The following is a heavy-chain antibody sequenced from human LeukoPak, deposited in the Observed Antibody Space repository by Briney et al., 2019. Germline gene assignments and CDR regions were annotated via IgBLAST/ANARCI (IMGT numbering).Heavy chain of an antibody. CDR1: GYTFTSYG. CDR2: ISAYNGNT. D-gene: IGHD2-15*01. CDR3: ARGAVNIGVVVEGSKLEHFDY. V-gene: IGHV1-18*01. J-gene: IGHJ4*02. Sequence: GASVKVSCKASGYTFTSYGISWVRQAPGQGLEWMGWISAYNGNTNYAQRLQGRVTMTTDTSTSTAYMELRSLRSDDTAVYYCARGAVNIGVVVEGSKLEHFDYWGQGTLVTVSS.